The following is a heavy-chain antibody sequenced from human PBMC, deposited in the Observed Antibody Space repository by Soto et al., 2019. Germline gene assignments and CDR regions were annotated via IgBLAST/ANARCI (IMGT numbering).Heavy chain of an antibody. CDR1: GGSISSCDYY. CDR2: IYYSGST. CDR3: ARVAGGGYSGYELDY. V-gene: IGHV4-30-4*01. D-gene: IGHD5-12*01. Sequence: SETLSLTCTVSGGSISSCDYYWSWIRQPPGKGLEWIGYIYYSGSTYYNPSLKSRVTISVDTSKNQFSLKLSSVTAADTAVYYCARVAGGGYSGYELDYWGQGTLVTVSS. J-gene: IGHJ4*02.